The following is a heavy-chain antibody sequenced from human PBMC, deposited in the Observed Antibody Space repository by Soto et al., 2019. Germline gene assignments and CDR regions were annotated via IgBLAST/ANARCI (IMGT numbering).Heavy chain of an antibody. CDR1: GGTVSSVSHF. D-gene: IGHD5-12*01. V-gene: IGHV4-61*01. Sequence: PSETLSLTXTVSGGTVSSVSHFWSWIRQHPGEGLEWIGHIYYRESTTYYSPSLKSRVSISLDTSRNQFSLKLSSVTAADTAVYYCARVVSGYDFFDYWGQGTPVTVSS. CDR2: IYYREST. J-gene: IGHJ4*02. CDR3: ARVVSGYDFFDY.